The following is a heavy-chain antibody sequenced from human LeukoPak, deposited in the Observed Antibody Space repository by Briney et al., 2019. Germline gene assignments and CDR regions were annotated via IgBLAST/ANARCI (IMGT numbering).Heavy chain of an antibody. V-gene: IGHV5-51*01. CDR3: ARVLGGYSSGWYAFDY. D-gene: IGHD6-19*01. J-gene: IGHJ4*02. CDR1: GYRFTSNW. CDR2: IYPGDSDT. Sequence: GESLKISCKGSGYRFTSNWVAWVRQMPGKGLEWMGIIYPGDSDTRYSPSFQGQVTISADKSISTAYLQWSSLKASDTAMFYCARVLGGYSSGWYAFDYWGRGTLVTVSS.